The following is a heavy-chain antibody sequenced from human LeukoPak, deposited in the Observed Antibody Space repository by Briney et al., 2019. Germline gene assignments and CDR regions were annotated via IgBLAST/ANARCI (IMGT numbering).Heavy chain of an antibody. V-gene: IGHV3-49*04. Sequence: GGSRDLSATASELTFGDFVLTGVGQAPGRGRGGLGFIKSEKYGGTIAYAATVKGRFTISRDDSESIAYLQMNSLEIEDTAVYYCSRVSTYGSGIPRGLDYWGQGTLVTVSS. D-gene: IGHD3-10*01. CDR2: IKSEKYGGTI. CDR3: SRVSTYGSGIPRGLDY. J-gene: IGHJ4*02. CDR1: ELTFGDFV.